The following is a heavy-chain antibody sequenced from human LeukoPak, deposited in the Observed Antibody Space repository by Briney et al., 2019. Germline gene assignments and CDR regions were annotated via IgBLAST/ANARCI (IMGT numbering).Heavy chain of an antibody. Sequence: ASVKVSCKASGYTFTSNYIHWVRQAPGQGLEWMGMIYPRDGSTSYAQKFQERVTITRDMSTSTAYMKLSRLRSEDTAVYYCAADLLYYYDSSGYQHHNDYWGQGTLVTVSS. CDR2: IYPRDGST. CDR1: GYTFTSNY. J-gene: IGHJ4*02. CDR3: AADLLYYYDSSGYQHHNDY. V-gene: IGHV1-46*01. D-gene: IGHD3-22*01.